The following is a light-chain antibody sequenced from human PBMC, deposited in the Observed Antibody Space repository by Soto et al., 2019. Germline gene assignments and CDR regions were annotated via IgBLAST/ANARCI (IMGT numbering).Light chain of an antibody. CDR1: HAISTY. CDR2: SAS. V-gene: IGKV1-27*01. Sequence: DLQMTQSPSSLSASVGDRVTITCRASHAISTYLAWYQQKPGKVPKLLIYSASTLHSGVPSRFSGSGSGTHFTLTISSLQPEDFATYYCEQFNSVPNTFGPGTKVDIK. CDR3: EQFNSVPNT. J-gene: IGKJ3*01.